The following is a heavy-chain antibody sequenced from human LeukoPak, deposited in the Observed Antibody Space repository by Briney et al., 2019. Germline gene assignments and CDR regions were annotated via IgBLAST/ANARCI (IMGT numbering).Heavy chain of an antibody. CDR1: GFTFSSYW. CDR2: GSSDGSTT. J-gene: IGHJ4*02. CDR3: ARDADGPGSLIDY. V-gene: IGHV3-74*01. Sequence: GGSLRLSCAASGFTFSSYWMQWVRQAPGKGLEWVSRGSSDGSTTTYADSMKGRFTISRDNGKNTLYLQMNSLRAEDTAVYYCARDADGPGSLIDYWGQGTLVTVSS. D-gene: IGHD2-8*01.